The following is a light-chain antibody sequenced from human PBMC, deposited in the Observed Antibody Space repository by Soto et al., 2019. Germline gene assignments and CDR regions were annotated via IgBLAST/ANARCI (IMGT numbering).Light chain of an antibody. Sequence: DIQMTQSPSSLSASVGDRVTITCRASQTISIDLNWYQQKPGKVPTLLISETSTLQSGVPARFVGSGSGTDFTLTISSMKPEDFATYYCQQSHTTPTFGGGTKVDTK. CDR1: QTISID. CDR3: QQSHTTPT. J-gene: IGKJ4*01. CDR2: ETS. V-gene: IGKV1-39*01.